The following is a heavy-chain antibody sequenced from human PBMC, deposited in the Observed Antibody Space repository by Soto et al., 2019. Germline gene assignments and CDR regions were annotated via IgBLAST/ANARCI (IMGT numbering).Heavy chain of an antibody. Sequence: SETLSLTCTVSGGSISSGGYYWSWIRQHPGKGLEWIGYIYYSGSTYYNPSLKSRVTISVDTSKDQFSLKLSSVTAADTAVYYCARGNYGEWGAFDIWGQGTIVTVSS. CDR1: GGSISSGGYY. D-gene: IGHD4-17*01. CDR2: IYYSGST. V-gene: IGHV4-31*03. J-gene: IGHJ3*02. CDR3: ARGNYGEWGAFDI.